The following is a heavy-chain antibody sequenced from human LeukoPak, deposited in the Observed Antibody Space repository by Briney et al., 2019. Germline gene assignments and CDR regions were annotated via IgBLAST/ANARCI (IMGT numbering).Heavy chain of an antibody. CDR1: GFTFSSYS. CDR2: ISTSSSYI. V-gene: IGHV3-21*01. CDR3: ARGWENSFDY. J-gene: IGHJ4*02. Sequence: GGSLRLSCAASGFTFSSYSMNWVRQAPGKGLEWVSFISTSSSYIYYADSVKGRFTISRDNAKNSLYLQMNSLRAEDTAVYYCARGWENSFDYWGQGTLVTVSS. D-gene: IGHD1-26*01.